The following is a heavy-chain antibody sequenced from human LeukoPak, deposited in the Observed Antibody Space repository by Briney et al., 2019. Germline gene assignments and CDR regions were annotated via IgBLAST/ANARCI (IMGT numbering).Heavy chain of an antibody. CDR3: ARDPGYFIFYFDY. J-gene: IGHJ4*02. CDR1: GFTFSSYS. V-gene: IGHV3-21*01. Sequence: GGSLRLSCAASGFTFSSYSMNWVRQTPGKGLEWVSSISSDSSYIYYADSMKGRFTISRDNAKNSLSLQINSLRAEDTAVYYCARDPGYFIFYFDYWGQGILVTVSS. CDR2: ISSDSSYI. D-gene: IGHD2-21*01.